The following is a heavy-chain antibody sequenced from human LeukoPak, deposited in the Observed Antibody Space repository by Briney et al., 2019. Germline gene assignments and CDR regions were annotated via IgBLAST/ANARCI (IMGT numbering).Heavy chain of an antibody. CDR3: ARDGGFIRFGGQDV. V-gene: IGHV3-23*01. Sequence: GGSLRLSCAGSGFTFSNYAMSWVRQAPGQGLEWVSSVSGGGDRTYYADSVKGRFTISRDNAKNSLYLQLNGLRLEDTAVYYCARDGGFIRFGGQDVWGQGTTVTVS. J-gene: IGHJ6*02. D-gene: IGHD3-16*01. CDR1: GFTFSNYA. CDR2: VSGGGDRT.